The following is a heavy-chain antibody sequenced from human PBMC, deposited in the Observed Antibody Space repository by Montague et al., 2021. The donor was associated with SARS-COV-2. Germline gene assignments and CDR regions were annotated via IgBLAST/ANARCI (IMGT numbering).Heavy chain of an antibody. V-gene: IGHV4-59*01. D-gene: IGHD4-17*01. CDR3: ARVGAYGDYPTPPTFDY. CDR1: GGSISSYY. CDR2: IYYSGST. Sequence: SETLSLTCTVSGGSISSYYWSWIRQPPGKGLEWIGYIYYSGSTNYNPSLKRRVTISVDTSKNQFSLKLSPVTAADTAVYYCARVGAYGDYPTPPTFDYWGQGTLVTVSS. J-gene: IGHJ4*02.